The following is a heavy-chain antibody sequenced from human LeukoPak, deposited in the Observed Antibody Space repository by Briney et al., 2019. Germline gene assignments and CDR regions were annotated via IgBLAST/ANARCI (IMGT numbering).Heavy chain of an antibody. Sequence: ASGKVTCSVSGYTLTVLSMHWVRQAPAKGNEWMGGFDTEDDETIYAKEFQGRVNITVATSTDKAYIELNILISDDKAVYYCATSSGGWDFDYWGQGTLVTVSS. CDR3: ATSSGGWDFDY. CDR2: FDTEDDET. D-gene: IGHD6-19*01. J-gene: IGHJ4*02. V-gene: IGHV1-24*01. CDR1: GYTLTVLS.